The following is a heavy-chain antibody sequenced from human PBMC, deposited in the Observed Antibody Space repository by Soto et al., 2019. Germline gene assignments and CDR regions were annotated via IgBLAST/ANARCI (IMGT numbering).Heavy chain of an antibody. CDR3: ASRDGYNHFHYYYYGMDV. J-gene: IGHJ6*02. CDR1: GGTFSSYA. CDR2: IIPIFGTA. V-gene: IGHV1-69*13. D-gene: IGHD5-12*01. Sequence: ASGKVSCKASGGTFSSYAISWVRQAPGQGLEWMGGIIPIFGTANYAQKFQGRVTITADESTSTAYMELSSLRSEDTAVYYCASRDGYNHFHYYYYGMDVWGQGTTVTVSS.